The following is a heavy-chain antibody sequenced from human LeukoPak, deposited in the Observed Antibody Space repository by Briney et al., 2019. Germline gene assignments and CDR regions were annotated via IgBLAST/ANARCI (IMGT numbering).Heavy chain of an antibody. CDR1: GFAFSSYA. V-gene: IGHV3-30*04. Sequence: GGSLRLSCAASGFAFSSYAMHWVRQAPGKGLEWVAVISYDGSNKYYADSVKGRFTISRDNSKNTLYLQMNSLRAEDTAVYYCAREQGTYSSGWMVDYWGQGTLVTVSS. CDR2: ISYDGSNK. J-gene: IGHJ4*02. D-gene: IGHD6-19*01. CDR3: AREQGTYSSGWMVDY.